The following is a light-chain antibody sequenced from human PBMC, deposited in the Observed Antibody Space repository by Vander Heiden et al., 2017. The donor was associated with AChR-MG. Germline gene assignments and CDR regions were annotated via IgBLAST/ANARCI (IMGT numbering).Light chain of an antibody. CDR2: GKN. CDR3: NSRDSSGNHYVV. Sequence: SSELTQDPAVSVALGQTVRITCQGDSLRSYYASWYQQKPGQAPVLVIYGKNNRPSGIPDRFSGSSSGNTASLTITGAQAEDEADYYRNSRDSSGNHYVVFGGGTKLTVL. J-gene: IGLJ2*01. CDR1: SLRSYY. V-gene: IGLV3-19*01.